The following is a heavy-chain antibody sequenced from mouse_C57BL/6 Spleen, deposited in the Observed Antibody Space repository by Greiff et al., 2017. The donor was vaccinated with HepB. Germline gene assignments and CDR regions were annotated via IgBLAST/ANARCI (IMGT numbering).Heavy chain of an antibody. J-gene: IGHJ3*01. CDR2: INPSTGGT. V-gene: IGHV1-42*01. CDR1: GYSFTGYY. CDR3: AEGAYDYFFAY. D-gene: IGHD2-4*01. Sequence: EVQLVESGPELVKPGASVKISCKASGYSFTGYYMNWVKQSPEKSLEWIGEINPSTGGTTYNQKFKAKATLTVDKSSSTAYMQLKSLTSEDSAVYYCAEGAYDYFFAYWGQGTLVTVSA.